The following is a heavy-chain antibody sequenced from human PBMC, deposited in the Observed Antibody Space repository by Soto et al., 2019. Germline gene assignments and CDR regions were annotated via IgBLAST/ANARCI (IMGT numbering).Heavy chain of an antibody. CDR3: ARGGLSGTTYYYGSGTFDY. Sequence: SVKVSCKASGGTFSSYAISWVRQAPGQGLEWMGGIIPIFGTANYTQKFQGRVTITADESTSTAYMELSSLRSEDTAVYYCARGGLSGTTYYYGSGTFDYWGQGTLVTVSS. CDR2: IIPIFGTA. V-gene: IGHV1-69*13. J-gene: IGHJ4*02. D-gene: IGHD3-10*01. CDR1: GGTFSSYA.